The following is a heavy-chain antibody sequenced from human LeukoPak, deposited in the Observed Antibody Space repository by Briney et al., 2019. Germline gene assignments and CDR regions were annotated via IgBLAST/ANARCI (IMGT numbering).Heavy chain of an antibody. V-gene: IGHV4-4*02. Sequence: PSETLSLTCVVSGGSISSSNWWSWVGQSPGKGLEWIGEMYHSGSTNYNPSLESRVTISVDKSRNQFSLELSSMTAADTAVYYCARAPHSSGYLDYWGQGTLVTVSS. CDR2: MYHSGST. D-gene: IGHD3-22*01. CDR1: GGSISSSNW. J-gene: IGHJ4*02. CDR3: ARAPHSSGYLDY.